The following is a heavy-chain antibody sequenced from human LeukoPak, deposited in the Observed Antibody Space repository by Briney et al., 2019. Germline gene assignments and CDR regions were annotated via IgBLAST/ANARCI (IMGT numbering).Heavy chain of an antibody. Sequence: GASVKVSCKVSGYTLTELSMHWVRQAPGKGLEWMGGFDPEDGETIYAQKFQGRVTMTEDTSTDTAYMELSSLRSEDTAVYYCATEVGRTPGSGYCGMDVWGQGTTVTVSS. CDR1: GYTLTELS. CDR2: FDPEDGET. D-gene: IGHD3-3*01. J-gene: IGHJ6*02. V-gene: IGHV1-24*01. CDR3: ATEVGRTPGSGYCGMDV.